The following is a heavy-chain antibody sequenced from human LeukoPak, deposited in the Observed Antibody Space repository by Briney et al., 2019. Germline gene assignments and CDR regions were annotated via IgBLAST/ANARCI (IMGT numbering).Heavy chain of an antibody. CDR3: ARTPRITIFGVVNSWLDP. Sequence: PSETLSLTCTVSGGSISSYYWSWIRQPPEKGLEWIGYIYYSGSTNYNPSLKSRVTISVDTSKNQFSLKLSSVTAADTAVYYCARTPRITIFGVVNSWLDPWGQGTLVTVSS. V-gene: IGHV4-59*01. D-gene: IGHD3-3*01. CDR1: GGSISSYY. CDR2: IYYSGST. J-gene: IGHJ5*02.